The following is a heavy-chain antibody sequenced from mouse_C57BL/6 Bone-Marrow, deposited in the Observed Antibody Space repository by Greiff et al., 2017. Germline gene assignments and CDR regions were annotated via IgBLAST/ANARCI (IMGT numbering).Heavy chain of an antibody. V-gene: IGHV1-54*01. CDR2: IYPGSGGT. CDR3: ARGRYWYFDV. CDR1: GYAFTNYL. J-gene: IGHJ1*03. Sequence: VQLQQSGAELVRPGTSVKVSCKASGYAFTNYLIEWVKQRPGPGLEWIGVIYPGSGGTNYNEKFKGKATLTADKSSSTAYMQLSSLTSEDSAVYFCARGRYWYFDVWGTGTTVTVSS.